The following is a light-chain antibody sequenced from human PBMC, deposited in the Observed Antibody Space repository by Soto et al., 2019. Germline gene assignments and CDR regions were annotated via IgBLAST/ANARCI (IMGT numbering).Light chain of an antibody. CDR3: QQYNNWPRT. Sequence: EIVLTQSPVTLSLSPGEGATLACSASQAIRSTSLVWYQKKPGQAPRLLMSGGSTRASGFPARFSGSGSGTEFTLTISSLQSEDFAVYYCQQYNNWPRTFGQGTKVDIK. J-gene: IGKJ1*01. CDR2: GGS. CDR1: QAIRST. V-gene: IGKV3D-15*01.